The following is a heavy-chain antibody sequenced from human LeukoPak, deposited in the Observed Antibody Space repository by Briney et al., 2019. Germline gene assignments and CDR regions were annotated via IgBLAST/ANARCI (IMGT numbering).Heavy chain of an antibody. V-gene: IGHV3-64D*09. CDR3: ARLYGTYPGWFDP. CDR2: ISSNGGST. D-gene: IGHD4-17*01. J-gene: IGHJ5*02. CDR1: GFTFSSYA. Sequence: GSLRLSCSASGFTFSSYAMHWVRQAPGKGLEYVSAISSNGGSTYYADSVKGRFTISRDNSKNTLYLQMSSLRAEDMAVYYCARLYGTYPGWFDPWGQGTLVTVSS.